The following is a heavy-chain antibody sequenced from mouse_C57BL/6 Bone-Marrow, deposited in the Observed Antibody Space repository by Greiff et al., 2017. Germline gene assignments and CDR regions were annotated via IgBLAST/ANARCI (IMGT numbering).Heavy chain of an antibody. CDR2: IYPRIGNT. CDR3: ASIYYGDYNYARGD. V-gene: IGHV1-81*01. CDR1: GYTFTSSG. J-gene: IGHJ4*01. D-gene: IGHD2-13*01. Sequence: QVQLQQSGAELPRPGASVKLSCKASGYTFTSSGISWVKQRTGQGLASIGEIYPRIGNTYYNEKFKGKATLTAAKSSSTAYMELRSLTSEASAVHCCASIYYGDYNYARGDWGQGAAVTVTP.